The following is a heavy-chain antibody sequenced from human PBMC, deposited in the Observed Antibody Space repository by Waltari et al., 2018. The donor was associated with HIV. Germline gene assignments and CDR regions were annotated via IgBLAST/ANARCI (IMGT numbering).Heavy chain of an antibody. V-gene: IGHV3-11*01. CDR1: GFTFSDYY. CDR2: ITGSGNTI. D-gene: IGHD6-13*01. Sequence: LRLSCAASGFTFSDYYMTWIRQAPGKGLEWVSYITGSGNTIYYGDSVKGRFTISRDNAKNSLFLQMNSLRAEDTAVYYCARDRPRGAALFYYGMDVWGQGTTVTVSS. J-gene: IGHJ6*02. CDR3: ARDRPRGAALFYYGMDV.